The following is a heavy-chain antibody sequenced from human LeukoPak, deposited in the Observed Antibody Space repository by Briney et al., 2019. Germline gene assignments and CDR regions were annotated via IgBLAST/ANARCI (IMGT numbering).Heavy chain of an antibody. D-gene: IGHD3-22*01. CDR1: GYTFTSYG. Sequence: GASVKVSCKASGYTFTSYGISWVRQAPGQGLEWMGWISAYNGNTNYAQKLQGRVTMTTDTSTSTAYMELRSLRSDDTAVYYCARDTLYDSSGYYYMDVWGKGTTVTVSS. CDR3: ARDTLYDSSGYYYMDV. J-gene: IGHJ6*03. V-gene: IGHV1-18*01. CDR2: ISAYNGNT.